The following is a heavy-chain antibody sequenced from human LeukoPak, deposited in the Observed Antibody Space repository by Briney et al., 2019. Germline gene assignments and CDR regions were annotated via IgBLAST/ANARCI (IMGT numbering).Heavy chain of an antibody. V-gene: IGHV4-34*01. J-gene: IGHJ4*02. CDR1: GGSFSGYY. CDR2: INHSGST. Sequence: SETLSLTCAVYGGSFSGYYWSWIRQPPGKGLEWIGEINHSGSTNYNPSLKSRVTISVDTSKNQFSLKLSSVTAADTAVYYCARETRIYGGNPIDYWGQGTLVTVSS. D-gene: IGHD4-23*01. CDR3: ARETRIYGGNPIDY.